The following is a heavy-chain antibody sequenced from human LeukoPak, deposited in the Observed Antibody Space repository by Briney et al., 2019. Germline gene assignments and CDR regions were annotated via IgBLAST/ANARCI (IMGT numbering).Heavy chain of an antibody. CDR2: IIPIFGTA. CDR3: AREGRYCSGGSCYSAQYNWFDP. CDR1: GGTFSSYA. V-gene: IGHV1-69*05. Sequence: ASVKVSCKASGGTFSSYAISWVRQAPGQGLEWMGGIIPIFGTANYAQKFQGRVTITTDESTSTAYMELRSLRSEDTAVYYCAREGRYCSGGSCYSAQYNWFDPWGQGTLVTVSS. J-gene: IGHJ5*02. D-gene: IGHD2-15*01.